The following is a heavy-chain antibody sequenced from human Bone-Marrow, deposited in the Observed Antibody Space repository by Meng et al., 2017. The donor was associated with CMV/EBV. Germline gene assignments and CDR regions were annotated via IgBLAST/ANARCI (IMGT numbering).Heavy chain of an antibody. CDR3: AARGVVTYSSALDY. J-gene: IGHJ4*02. CDR1: GYIFVHHA. Sequence: KASGYIFVHHAVHWVRQAPGQRLECMGWINGGNGYTKYSEKFQGRVTLITDTSAYTVYMELNSLVSEDTAIYYCAARGVVTYSSALDYWGQGTLVTVSS. CDR2: INGGNGYT. V-gene: IGHV1-3*01. D-gene: IGHD3-10*01.